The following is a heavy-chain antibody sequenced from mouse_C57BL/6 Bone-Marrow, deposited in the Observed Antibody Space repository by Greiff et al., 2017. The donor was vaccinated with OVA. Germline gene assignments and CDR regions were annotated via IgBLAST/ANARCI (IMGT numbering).Heavy chain of an antibody. D-gene: IGHD2-2*01. V-gene: IGHV3-6*01. CDR3: SSEWLGCAY. Sequence: EVQLVQSGPGLVKPCQSLSLTCSVTGYSITSGYYWYWIRQFPGNKVEWMGYITYDGSNNYNPTLKNRISITGDTSKNQFFLKLNSVTTEDTATYYCSSEWLGCAYWGQGTLVTVSA. CDR1: GYSITSGYY. CDR2: ITYDGSN. J-gene: IGHJ3*01.